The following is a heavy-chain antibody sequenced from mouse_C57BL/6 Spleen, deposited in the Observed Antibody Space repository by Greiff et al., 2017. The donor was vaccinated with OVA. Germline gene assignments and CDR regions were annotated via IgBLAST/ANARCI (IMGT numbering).Heavy chain of an antibody. CDR2: ISDGGSYT. CDR1: GFTFSSYA. D-gene: IGHD2-4*01. J-gene: IGHJ2*01. V-gene: IGHV5-4*01. CDR3: ARDRGYEYDGSLDY. Sequence: EVKLVESGGGLVKPGGSLKLSCAASGFTFSSYAMSWVRQTPEKRLEWVATISDGGSYTYYPDNVKGRFTISRDNAKTNLYLQMSHLKSEDTAMYYCARDRGYEYDGSLDYWGQGTTLTVSS.